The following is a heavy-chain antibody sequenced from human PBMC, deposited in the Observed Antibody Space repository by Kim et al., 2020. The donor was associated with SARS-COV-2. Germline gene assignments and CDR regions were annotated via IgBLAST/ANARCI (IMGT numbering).Heavy chain of an antibody. Sequence: SETLSLTCTVSGGSISSSSYYWGWIRQPPGKGLEWIGSIYYSGSTYYNPSLKSRVTISVDTSKNQFSLKLSSVTAADTAVYYCARSGIVEMATIYDAFDIWGQGTMVTVSS. D-gene: IGHD5-12*01. J-gene: IGHJ3*02. CDR3: ARSGIVEMATIYDAFDI. CDR1: GGSISSSSYY. CDR2: IYYSGST. V-gene: IGHV4-39*07.